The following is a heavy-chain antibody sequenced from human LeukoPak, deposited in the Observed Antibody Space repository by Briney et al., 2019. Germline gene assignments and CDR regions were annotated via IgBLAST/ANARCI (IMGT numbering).Heavy chain of an antibody. J-gene: IGHJ4*02. CDR1: GGTFSSYA. V-gene: IGHV1-69*04. Sequence: SVKVSCKASGGTFSSYAISWVRPAPGQGLEWMGRIIPIFGIANYAQKFQGRVTITADKYTSTAYMELSSLRSEDTAVYYCAREGYYDSSGYYPPAYYFDYWGQGTLVTVSS. CDR2: IIPIFGIA. D-gene: IGHD3-22*01. CDR3: AREGYYDSSGYYPPAYYFDY.